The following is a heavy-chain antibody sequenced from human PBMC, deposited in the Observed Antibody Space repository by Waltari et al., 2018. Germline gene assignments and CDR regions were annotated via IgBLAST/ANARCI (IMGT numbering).Heavy chain of an antibody. Sequence: EVQLVESGGGLVKPGGSLRLSCEASGFTFSGYRMNWVRQGPGKGLGWVSAISGDSRFIYYADSVNGRFTISSDDAKNSLYLQMNSLRVEDTAVYYCARDRRGYFDYWGPGTLVSVSS. CDR2: ISGDSRFI. V-gene: IGHV3-21*01. CDR3: ARDRRGYFDY. J-gene: IGHJ4*02. D-gene: IGHD3-16*01. CDR1: GFTFSGYR.